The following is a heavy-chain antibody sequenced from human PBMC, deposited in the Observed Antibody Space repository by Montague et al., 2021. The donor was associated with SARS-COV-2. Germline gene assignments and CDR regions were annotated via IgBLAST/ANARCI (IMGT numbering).Heavy chain of an antibody. D-gene: IGHD3-10*01. Sequence: AVIWYDGSNKYYADSVQGRFTISRDNSKNTLYLQMNSLRAEDTAVYYCASGLLWFGELFTWGQGTLVTVSS. V-gene: IGHV3-33*01. CDR3: ASGLLWFGELFT. J-gene: IGHJ5*02. CDR2: IWYDGSNK.